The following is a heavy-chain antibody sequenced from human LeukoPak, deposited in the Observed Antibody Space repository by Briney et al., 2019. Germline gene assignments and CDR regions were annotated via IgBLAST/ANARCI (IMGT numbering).Heavy chain of an antibody. J-gene: IGHJ4*02. Sequence: SSETLSLTCTVSGGSISSYYWNWIRQAAGKGLEWIGRIYTSGSTNYNPSLRSRVSISLDTSKKHFSLKLSSVTAADTAVYYCAGTGLFFDYWSQGTLVTVSS. V-gene: IGHV4-4*07. D-gene: IGHD7-27*01. CDR2: IYTSGST. CDR1: GGSISSYY. CDR3: AGTGLFFDY.